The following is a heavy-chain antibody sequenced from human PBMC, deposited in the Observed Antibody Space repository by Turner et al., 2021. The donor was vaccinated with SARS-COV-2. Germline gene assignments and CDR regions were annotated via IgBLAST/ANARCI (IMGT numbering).Heavy chain of an antibody. J-gene: IGHJ6*02. V-gene: IGHV3-21*01. CDR3: ATIAAAGPDFYYYYGMDV. CDR2: ISSSSSYI. CDR1: GFTLSSYS. Sequence: EVQLVESGGGLVNPGGSLRLSCAASGFTLSSYSMNWVRQAPGKGLEWVSSISSSSSYIYYADSVKGRFTISRDNAKNSLYLQLNSLRAEDTAVYYCATIAAAGPDFYYYYGMDVWGQGTTVTVSS. D-gene: IGHD6-13*01.